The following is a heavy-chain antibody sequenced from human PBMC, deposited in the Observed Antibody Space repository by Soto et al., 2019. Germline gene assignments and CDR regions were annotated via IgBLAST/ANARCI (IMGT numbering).Heavy chain of an antibody. Sequence: QITLKESGPTLVKPTQTLTLTCTFSGFSLSTSGVGVGWIRQPPGKALEGLALIYWNDDKRYSPSLKSRLTITKDPSKNQVVLTMTNMDPVDTATYFCAHRRGGYSSSWYFDYWGQGTLVTVSS. D-gene: IGHD6-13*01. CDR3: AHRRGGYSSSWYFDY. CDR1: GFSLSTSGVG. J-gene: IGHJ4*02. V-gene: IGHV2-5*01. CDR2: IYWNDDK.